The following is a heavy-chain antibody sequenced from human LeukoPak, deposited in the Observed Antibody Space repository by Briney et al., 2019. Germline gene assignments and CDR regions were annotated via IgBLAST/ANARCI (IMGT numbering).Heavy chain of an antibody. J-gene: IGHJ3*02. V-gene: IGHV3-53*01. Sequence: GGSLTLSCAASGFTVSNNYMSWVRQAPGKGLEWVSLTYSSGSTDYADSVKGRFTISRDNSKNTLYLQMNSLRDEDTAVYYCARGGDIVGTSRSAFDIWGQGTMVTVSS. CDR3: ARGGDIVGTSRSAFDI. D-gene: IGHD1-26*01. CDR2: TYSSGST. CDR1: GFTVSNNY.